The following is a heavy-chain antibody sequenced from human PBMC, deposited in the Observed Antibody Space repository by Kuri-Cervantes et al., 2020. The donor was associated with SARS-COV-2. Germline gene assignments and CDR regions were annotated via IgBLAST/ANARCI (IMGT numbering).Heavy chain of an antibody. D-gene: IGHD3-3*01. V-gene: IGHV4-38-2*01. CDR1: GYSISSGYY. CDR3: ARASITIFGVVIGWFDP. Sequence: SETLSLTCAVSGYSISSGYYWGWIRQPPGKGLEWIGSIYHSGSTYYNPSLKSRVTISVDTSKNQFSLKLSSVTAADTAVYYCARASITIFGVVIGWFDPWGQGTLVTVSS. CDR2: IYHSGST. J-gene: IGHJ5*02.